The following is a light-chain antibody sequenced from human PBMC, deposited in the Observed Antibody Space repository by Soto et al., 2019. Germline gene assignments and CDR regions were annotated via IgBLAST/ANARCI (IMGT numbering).Light chain of an antibody. CDR3: QQRSNWPPYT. CDR2: SAS. Sequence: EIVLTQSPATLSLSPGERATLSCRASQSVSSYLAWYQQKPGQAPRLLIYSASNRATGTPARFSGSGSGTDFTLTISSLEPEDFAVYYCQQRSNWPPYTFGQGTKLEIK. CDR1: QSVSSY. J-gene: IGKJ2*01. V-gene: IGKV3-11*01.